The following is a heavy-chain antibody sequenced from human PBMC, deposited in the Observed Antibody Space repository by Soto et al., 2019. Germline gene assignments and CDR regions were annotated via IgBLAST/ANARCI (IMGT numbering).Heavy chain of an antibody. V-gene: IGHV1-3*01. CDR3: ARVDGSEGGMDA. Sequence: ASVKVSCKASGYTFTSYAMHWVRKAPGQRLEWMGWINAGDGNTKYSQKFQGRVTITRDTSASTAYMELSSLRSEDTAVYYCARVDGSEGGMDAWGQGSTVTVSS. J-gene: IGHJ6*02. CDR2: INAGDGNT. D-gene: IGHD6-25*01. CDR1: GYTFTSYA.